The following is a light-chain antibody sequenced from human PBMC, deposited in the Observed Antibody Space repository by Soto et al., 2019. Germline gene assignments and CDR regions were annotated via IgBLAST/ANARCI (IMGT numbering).Light chain of an antibody. Sequence: DIQMTQSPSTLSASVGDSVTITCRASQSISSWLAWYQQKPGKAPKLLIYKASSLESGVPSRFSGSGSGTEFTLTISSLQPDDFATYYCQQYNSYSWTFGQGPRWIS. J-gene: IGKJ1*01. CDR2: KAS. CDR3: QQYNSYSWT. V-gene: IGKV1-5*03. CDR1: QSISSW.